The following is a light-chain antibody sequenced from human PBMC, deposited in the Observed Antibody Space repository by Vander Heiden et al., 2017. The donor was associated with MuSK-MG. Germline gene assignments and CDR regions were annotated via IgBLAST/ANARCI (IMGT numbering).Light chain of an antibody. V-gene: IGKV1-39*01. Sequence: DIQMTQSPSPLSASVCDRVTIPRRALQSISSYLNWYQQKPGKAPKLLSYAASSLQSGVTSRFSGSGSGTDFTLTISSLQPEDVATYYCTQSYRSPRTFGQGTKVEIK. J-gene: IGKJ1*01. CDR2: AAS. CDR1: QSISSY. CDR3: TQSYRSPRT.